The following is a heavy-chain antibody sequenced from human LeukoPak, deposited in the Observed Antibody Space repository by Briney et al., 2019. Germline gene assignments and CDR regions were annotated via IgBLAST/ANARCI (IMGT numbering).Heavy chain of an antibody. V-gene: IGHV5-51*01. CDR3: AGHSFDTVDAFDV. D-gene: IGHD2-2*02. J-gene: IGHJ3*01. CDR2: IYPGDSDT. Sequence: GESLKISCKGSGYSFINYWIGWVRQMPGKGLEWMGIIYPGDSDTRYSPSFQGQVTISADKSSSTAYLQWRSLKASDTAMYYCAGHSFDTVDAFDVWGQGTIVIVSA. CDR1: GYSFINYW.